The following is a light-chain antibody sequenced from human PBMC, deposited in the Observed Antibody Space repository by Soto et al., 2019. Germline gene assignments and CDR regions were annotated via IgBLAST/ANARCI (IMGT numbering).Light chain of an antibody. J-gene: IGKJ2*01. CDR2: TAS. V-gene: IGKV1-39*01. Sequence: DIQMTQSPSTLSGSVGDRVTITCRASQTIWDYLNWYQQKPGKAPTLLIYTASILESGVPSRFSGGGSGTVFTLTITNLQPEDLATYYCQQSFRIPRTFGQGTKVDIK. CDR3: QQSFRIPRT. CDR1: QTIWDY.